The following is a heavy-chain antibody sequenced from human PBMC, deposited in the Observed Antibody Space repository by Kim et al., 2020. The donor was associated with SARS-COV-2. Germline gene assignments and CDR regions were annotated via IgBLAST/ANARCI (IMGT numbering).Heavy chain of an antibody. V-gene: IGHV5-51*01. CDR3: ARPRFSSSFPYYYYGMDV. Sequence: GEALKISCKGSGYSFTSYWIGWGRQMPGKGLEWMGIIYPCDSDTRYSPSFQGQVNISADKSISTAYLQWSSLKASDTAIYYCARPRFSSSFPYYYYGMDVWGQGHTVTVSS. CDR2: IYPCDSDT. J-gene: IGHJ6*02. D-gene: IGHD6-6*01. CDR1: GYSFTSYW.